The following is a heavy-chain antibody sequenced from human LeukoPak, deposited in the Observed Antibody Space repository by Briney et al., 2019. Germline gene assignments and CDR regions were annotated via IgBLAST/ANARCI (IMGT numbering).Heavy chain of an antibody. Sequence: PGGSLRLSCAASGFTFSSYWMHWVRQAPGKGLVWVSRINSDGSSTSYADSVKGRFTISRDNAKNTLYLQMNSLRAEDTAVYYRARAILRGVILGWGQGTLVTVSS. D-gene: IGHD3-10*01. CDR3: ARAILRGVILG. CDR2: INSDGSST. V-gene: IGHV3-74*01. CDR1: GFTFSSYW. J-gene: IGHJ4*02.